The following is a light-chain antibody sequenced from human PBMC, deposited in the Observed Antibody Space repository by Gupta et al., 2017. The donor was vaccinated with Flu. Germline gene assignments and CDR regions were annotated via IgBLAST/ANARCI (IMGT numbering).Light chain of an antibody. CDR3: QVWDSRSEDGV. V-gene: IGLV3-21*02. CDR2: DDS. J-gene: IGLJ2*01. CDR1: NIGIKV. Sequence: SYVVTQPPSVSAAPGQTATITCGGNNIGIKVVHWYQQKPGQAPVLVVYDDSDRPSGIPERFSGSNSGTTATLTISRVEAGDEADYYCQVWDSRSEDGVFGGGTKVTVL.